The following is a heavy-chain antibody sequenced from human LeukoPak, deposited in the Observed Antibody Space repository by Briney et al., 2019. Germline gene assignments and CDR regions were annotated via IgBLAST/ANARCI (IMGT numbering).Heavy chain of an antibody. CDR2: IREERGQE. J-gene: IGHJ5*02. CDR1: GLTVSNHW. CDR3: ASLDTAKQPLANH. V-gene: IGHV3-7*03. Sequence: GSLRLSCVASGLTVSNHWMSWVRQAPGKGLEWVANIREERGQEYYVDSVKGRFTISKNSAKNSLYLQMNTLRVEDTAMYYCASLDTAKQPLANHWGQGTLVTVSS. D-gene: IGHD5-18*01.